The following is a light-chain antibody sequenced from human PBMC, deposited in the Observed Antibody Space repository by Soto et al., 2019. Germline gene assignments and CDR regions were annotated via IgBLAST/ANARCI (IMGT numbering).Light chain of an antibody. CDR3: QQYYSYPRT. CDR1: QSISSW. Sequence: DIQMTQSPSTLSASVGDRVTITCRASQSISSWLAWYQQKPGKAPKVLIYKASSLESGVPSRFSGSGSGTEFTLTITSLQPDDFATYYCQQYYSYPRTFGQGTKVEIK. V-gene: IGKV1-5*03. CDR2: KAS. J-gene: IGKJ1*01.